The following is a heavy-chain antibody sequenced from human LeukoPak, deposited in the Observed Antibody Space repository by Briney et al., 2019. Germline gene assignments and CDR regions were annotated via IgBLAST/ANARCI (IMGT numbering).Heavy chain of an antibody. V-gene: IGHV3-23*01. J-gene: IGHJ5*02. CDR1: GFTFSSYS. D-gene: IGHD6-13*01. Sequence: GGSLRLSCAASGFTFSSYSMNWVRQAPGKGLEWVSTISGSGGSTYYADSVKGRFTISRDNSKNTLYLQMNSLRAEDTAVYYCAKDNSSSWYRPNWFDPWGQGTLVTVSS. CDR2: ISGSGGST. CDR3: AKDNSSSWYRPNWFDP.